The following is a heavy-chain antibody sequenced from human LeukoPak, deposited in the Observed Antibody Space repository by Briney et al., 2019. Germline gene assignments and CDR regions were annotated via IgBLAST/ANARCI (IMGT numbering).Heavy chain of an antibody. D-gene: IGHD6-19*01. Sequence: GSSVKVSCKASGDTFSSYAISWVRLAPGQGLEWMGGIIPIFGTANYAQKFQGRVTITADESTSTAYMELSSLRSEDTAVYYCARSAYSSGWYAFDYWGQGTLVTVSS. CDR2: IIPIFGTA. CDR3: ARSAYSSGWYAFDY. V-gene: IGHV1-69*01. J-gene: IGHJ4*02. CDR1: GDTFSSYA.